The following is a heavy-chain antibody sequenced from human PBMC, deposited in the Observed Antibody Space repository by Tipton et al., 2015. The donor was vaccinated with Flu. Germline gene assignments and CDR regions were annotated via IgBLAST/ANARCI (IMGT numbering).Heavy chain of an antibody. V-gene: IGHV3-30*02. J-gene: IGHJ6*02. Sequence: SLRLSCSASGFTFSIYGIHWVRQAPGKGLEWVAFIRSDGSDQYYADSVTGRFTISRDNSKNTLYLQMSSPRPEDTAMYYCAKGRYYYGLDVWGQGTTVTVSS. CDR3: AKGRYYYGLDV. CDR1: GFTFSIYG. CDR2: IRSDGSDQ.